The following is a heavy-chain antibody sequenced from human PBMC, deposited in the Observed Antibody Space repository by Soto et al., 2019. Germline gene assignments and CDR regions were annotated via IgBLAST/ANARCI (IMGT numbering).Heavy chain of an antibody. V-gene: IGHV3-53*02. CDR1: GFTVSSNY. CDR2: IFSGGTT. J-gene: IGHJ4*02. CDR3: ARETVPTSYHYYDC. Sequence: EVQLVETGGGLIQPGGSLRLSCAASGFTVSSNYMSWVRQAPGRGLEWVSTIFSGGTTHYADSVKGRFTISRDSSKNTRYLQMNSLRAEDTAIYYCARETVPTSYHYYDCWGQGTLVTVSS. D-gene: IGHD4-4*01.